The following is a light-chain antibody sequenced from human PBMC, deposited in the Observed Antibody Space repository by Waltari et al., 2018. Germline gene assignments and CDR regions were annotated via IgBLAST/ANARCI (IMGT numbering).Light chain of an antibody. V-gene: IGKV1-33*01. CDR3: QQYDNLPYT. J-gene: IGKJ2*01. CDR1: QDISNY. CDR2: NAS. Sequence: DIQMTPSPSSLSGSVGATVTIPCQVSQDISNYLNWYQQKPGKTPKRLIYNASNLETGVPSRFSGSGSGTDFTLTISSLQPEDIATYYCQQYDNLPYTFGQGTKLEIK.